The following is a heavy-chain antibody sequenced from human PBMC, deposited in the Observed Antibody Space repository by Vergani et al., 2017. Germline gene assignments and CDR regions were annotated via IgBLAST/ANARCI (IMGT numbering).Heavy chain of an antibody. D-gene: IGHD2-2*02. Sequence: QVHLVESGGGVVQPGRSLRHSCVVSGFKFSDHYMSWIRQAPGKGLEWVSHISPGASTVSYTDSVTGRFTVSRDNDNNSLTLDMTTLRVEDTAVYYCAKNPAISTTRHYYAMDVWGQGTTVTVSS. CDR2: ISPGASTV. CDR1: GFKFSDHY. V-gene: IGHV3-11*04. CDR3: AKNPAISTTRHYYAMDV. J-gene: IGHJ6*02.